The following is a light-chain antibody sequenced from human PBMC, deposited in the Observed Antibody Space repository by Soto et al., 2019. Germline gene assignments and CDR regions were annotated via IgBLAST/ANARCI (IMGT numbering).Light chain of an antibody. CDR1: RGGSNN. V-gene: IGKV3-15*01. CDR2: GAS. CDR3: QQYNYWPRT. Sequence: IVLTKSPGTLSLSPGDRATLSCRASRGGSNNYLAWYQQQPGQAPRLLIYGASTRATGIPARFSGSGSGTEFTLTIGSLQSEEFAVYYCQQYNYWPRTFGQGTKVDIK. J-gene: IGKJ1*01.